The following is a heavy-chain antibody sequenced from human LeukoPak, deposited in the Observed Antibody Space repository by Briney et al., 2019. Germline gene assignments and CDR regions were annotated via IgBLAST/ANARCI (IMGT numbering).Heavy chain of an antibody. CDR3: ARARTTARSHFDY. Sequence: PGGSLRLTCAASGFTFSSYWMHWVRQAPGKGLVWVSRINSDGSSTNYADSVKGRFTISRDNAKNTLYLQMNSLRAEDTAVYYCARARTTARSHFDYWGQGTLVTVSS. J-gene: IGHJ4*02. CDR1: GFTFSSYW. D-gene: IGHD4-17*01. CDR2: INSDGSST. V-gene: IGHV3-74*01.